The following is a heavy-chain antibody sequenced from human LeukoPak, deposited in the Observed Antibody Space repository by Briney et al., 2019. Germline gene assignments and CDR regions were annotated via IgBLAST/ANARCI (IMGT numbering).Heavy chain of an antibody. CDR3: VKTGYSSSWYYDY. CDR1: GFTFSSYA. D-gene: IGHD6-13*01. J-gene: IGHJ4*02. CDR2: ISSNVGST. V-gene: IGHV3-64D*06. Sequence: GRSLSLSCSVAGFTFSSYAMHWVRQAPGKGLEYVSAISSNVGSTYYADSVKGKFTITIDNSKNTLNLQMSSLRAEDTAAYYCVKTGYSSSWYYDYWGQGTLVTVSS.